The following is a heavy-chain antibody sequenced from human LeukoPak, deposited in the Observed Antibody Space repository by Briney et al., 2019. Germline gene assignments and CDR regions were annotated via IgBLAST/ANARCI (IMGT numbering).Heavy chain of an antibody. CDR1: GFTFSSYA. D-gene: IGHD2-2*01. J-gene: IGHJ3*02. CDR2: ISGSGGST. V-gene: IGHV3-23*01. Sequence: QTGGSLRLSCAAPGFTFSSYAMSWVRQAPGKGLEWVSGISGSGGSTYYADSVKGRFTISRDNSKNMLYLQMNSLRAEDTAVYYCARHLVPTAMLTAFDIWGQGTMVTVSS. CDR3: ARHLVPTAMLTAFDI.